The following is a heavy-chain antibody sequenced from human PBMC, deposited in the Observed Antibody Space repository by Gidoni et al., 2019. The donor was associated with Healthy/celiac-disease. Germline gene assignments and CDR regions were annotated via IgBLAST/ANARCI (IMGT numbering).Heavy chain of an antibody. CDR2: IYYSGST. CDR1: GGSISSGDYY. D-gene: IGHD2-15*01. Sequence: QVQLQESGPGLVKPSQTLSLTCTVSGGSISSGDYYWSWIRQPPGKGLEWIGYIYYSGSTYYNPSLKSRVTISVDTSKNQFSLKLSSVTAADTAVYYCARVSECSGGSCYGINWFDPWGQGTLVTVSS. V-gene: IGHV4-30-4*01. CDR3: ARVSECSGGSCYGINWFDP. J-gene: IGHJ5*02.